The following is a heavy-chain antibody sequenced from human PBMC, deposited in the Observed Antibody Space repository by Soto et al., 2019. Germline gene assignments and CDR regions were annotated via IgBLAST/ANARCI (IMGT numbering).Heavy chain of an antibody. CDR2: IYYSGST. V-gene: IGHV4-59*08. J-gene: IGHJ4*02. D-gene: IGHD1-26*01. Sequence: PSETLSLTCTVSGGSISSYYWSWIRQPPGKGLEWIGYIYYSGSTNYNPSLKSRVTISVDTSKNQFSLRLSSVTAADTAVYYCARWSLPPGGANKLGFDYWVQGTLVTVSS. CDR3: ARWSLPPGGANKLGFDY. CDR1: GGSISSYY.